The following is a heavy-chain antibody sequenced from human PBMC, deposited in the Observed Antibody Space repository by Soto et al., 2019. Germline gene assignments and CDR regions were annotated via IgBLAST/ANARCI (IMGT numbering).Heavy chain of an antibody. V-gene: IGHV4-39*01. J-gene: IGHJ4*02. Sequence: SETLSLTCSLSGASITSTTYFWAWIRQPPGKGLEWVGSIYYSGNTHYNPSLKSRATISVDRSRNQFSLQVTSVTAADTAVYYCAKNLPRKGRFDYWGQGTVVTVSS. CDR2: IYYSGNT. CDR3: AKNLPRKGRFDY. CDR1: GASITSTTYF.